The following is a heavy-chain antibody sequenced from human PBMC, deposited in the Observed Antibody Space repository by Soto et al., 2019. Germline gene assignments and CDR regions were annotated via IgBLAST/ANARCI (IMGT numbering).Heavy chain of an antibody. CDR1: GGTFSSYA. J-gene: IGHJ4*02. D-gene: IGHD4-17*01. V-gene: IGHV1-58*02. CDR3: AADRDYGDYVG. CDR2: IVVGSGNT. Sequence: VKVSCKASGGTFSSYAISRVRQARGQRLEWIGWIVVGSGNTNYAQKFQERVTITRDMSTSTAYMELSSLRSEYTAVYYCAADRDYGDYVGWGQGTLVTVSS.